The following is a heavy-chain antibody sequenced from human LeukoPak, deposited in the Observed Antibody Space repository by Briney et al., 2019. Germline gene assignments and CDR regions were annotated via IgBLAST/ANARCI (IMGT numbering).Heavy chain of an antibody. CDR3: ARVMYGEGVRFDP. V-gene: IGHV4-30-2*01. CDR1: GGSISNINYS. J-gene: IGHJ5*02. Sequence: SETLSLTCTVSGGSISNINYSWSWIRRPPGKGLEWIGYIYYSGSTYYNPALRSRVTISVDRSKNHFSLKLNSVTAADTAVYYCARVMYGEGVRFDPWGQGTLVTVSS. CDR2: IYYSGST. D-gene: IGHD2-8*01.